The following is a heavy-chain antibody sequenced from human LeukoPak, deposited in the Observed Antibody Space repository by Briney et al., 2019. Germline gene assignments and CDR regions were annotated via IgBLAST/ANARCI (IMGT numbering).Heavy chain of an antibody. CDR1: GFTFDDYA. D-gene: IGHD3-22*01. J-gene: IGHJ3*02. CDR3: AKSLESLYYDSTSDAFDI. Sequence: GGSLRLSCAASGFTFDDYAMHWVRQAPGKDLEWVSLISGDGGSTYYADSVKGRFTISRDNSKNSLYLQMNSLRTEDTALYYCAKSLESLYYDSTSDAFDIWGQGTMVTVSS. V-gene: IGHV3-43*02. CDR2: ISGDGGST.